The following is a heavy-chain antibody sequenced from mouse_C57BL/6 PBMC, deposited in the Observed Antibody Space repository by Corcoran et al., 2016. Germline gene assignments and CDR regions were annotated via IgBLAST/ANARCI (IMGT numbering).Heavy chain of an antibody. Sequence: QIQLVQSGPELKKPGETVKISCTASGYTFTTYGMSWVKQAPGKGLKWMGWINTYSGVPTYADDFKGRFAFSLETSASTAYLQINNLKNEDTATYFCARGAMDYWGQGTSVTVSS. CDR1: GYTFTTYG. J-gene: IGHJ4*01. CDR3: ARGAMDY. CDR2: INTYSGVP. V-gene: IGHV9-3*01.